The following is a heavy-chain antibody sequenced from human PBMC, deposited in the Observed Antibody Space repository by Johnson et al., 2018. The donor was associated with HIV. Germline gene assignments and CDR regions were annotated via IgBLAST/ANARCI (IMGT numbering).Heavy chain of an antibody. V-gene: IGHV3-33*08. Sequence: QMQLVESGGGVVQPGRSLRLSCAASGFTFSSYAMHWVRQAPGKGLEWVAVIWYDGSNNYYADSVKGRFTISRDNSKNTLYLQMNSLRAEDTAVYYCARAGDYDAFDIWGQGTMVTVSS. J-gene: IGHJ3*02. D-gene: IGHD3-16*01. CDR2: IWYDGSNN. CDR3: ARAGDYDAFDI. CDR1: GFTFSSYA.